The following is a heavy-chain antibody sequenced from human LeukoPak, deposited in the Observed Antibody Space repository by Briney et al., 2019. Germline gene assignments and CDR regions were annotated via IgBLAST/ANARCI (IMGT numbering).Heavy chain of an antibody. CDR1: GFTFSSYS. CDR3: VKDPLASTTGKYYMDV. D-gene: IGHD1-1*01. V-gene: IGHV3-23*01. Sequence: GGSLRLSCAASGFTFSSYSMNWVRQAPGKGLEWVSSVSVTGAPYNGDSARGRFTTSRDNSKNTMYLQMNSLRAEDTAVYYCVKDPLASTTGKYYMDVWGKGTTVIVSS. J-gene: IGHJ6*03. CDR2: VSVTGAP.